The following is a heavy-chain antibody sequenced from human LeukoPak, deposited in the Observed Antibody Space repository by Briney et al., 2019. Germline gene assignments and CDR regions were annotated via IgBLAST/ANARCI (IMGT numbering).Heavy chain of an antibody. CDR2: ISGSGGST. CDR1: GFTFSSYG. J-gene: IGHJ6*03. V-gene: IGHV3-23*01. CDR3: AKDGQQLIDYYYYMDV. Sequence: GGSLRLSCAASGFTFSSYGMSWVRQAPGKGLEWVSAISGSGGSTYYADSVKGRFTISRDNSKNTLYLQMNSLRAEDTAVYYCAKDGQQLIDYYYYMDVWGKGTTVTISS. D-gene: IGHD6-13*01.